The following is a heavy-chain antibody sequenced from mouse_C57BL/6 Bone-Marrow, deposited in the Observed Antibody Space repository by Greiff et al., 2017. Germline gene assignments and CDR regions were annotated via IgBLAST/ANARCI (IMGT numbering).Heavy chain of an antibody. CDR2: IDPEDGET. J-gene: IGHJ2*01. CDR3: ARGDGRRYFDY. V-gene: IGHV14-2*01. CDR1: GFNITDYY. D-gene: IGHD1-1*01. Sequence: EVQLQQSGAELVKPGASVKLSCTASGFNITDYYMHWVKQRTEQGLEWIGRIDPEDGETKSAPKFQGKATITADTSSNTAYLQLSSLTSEDTAVYYCARGDGRRYFDYWGQGTTLTVSS.